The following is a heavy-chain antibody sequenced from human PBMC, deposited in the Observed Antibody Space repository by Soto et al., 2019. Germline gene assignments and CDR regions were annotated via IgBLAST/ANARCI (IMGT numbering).Heavy chain of an antibody. D-gene: IGHD3-10*01. J-gene: IGHJ5*02. CDR2: INPNSGGT. CDR3: ARDAISMVRGTNNWFDP. CDR1: GYTFTGYY. V-gene: IGHV1-2*04. Sequence: ASVKVSCKASGYTFTGYYMHWVRQAPGQGLEWMGWINPNSGGTNYAQKFQGWVTMTRDTSISTAYMELSRLRSDDTAVYYCARDAISMVRGTNNWFDPWGQGTLVTVPQ.